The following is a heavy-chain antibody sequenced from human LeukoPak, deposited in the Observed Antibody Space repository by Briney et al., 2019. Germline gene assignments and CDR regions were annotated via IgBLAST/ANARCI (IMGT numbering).Heavy chain of an antibody. CDR1: GFTFSSYA. V-gene: IGHV3-23*01. J-gene: IGHJ4*02. D-gene: IGHD1-1*01. CDR3: ASSVTTPLNY. CDR2: INDRGGAK. Sequence: GGSLRLSCAASGFTFSSYAMSWVRQAPGKGLEWVSAINDRGGAKFYADSVKGRFTISRDNSKNTFYLQMNSLGAEDTAVYYCASSVTTPLNYWGQGTLVTVSS.